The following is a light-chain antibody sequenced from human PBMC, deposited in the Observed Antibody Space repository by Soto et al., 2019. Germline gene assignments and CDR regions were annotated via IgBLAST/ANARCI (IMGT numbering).Light chain of an antibody. V-gene: IGLV1-40*01. J-gene: IGLJ1*01. CDR1: SSNIGAGYD. CDR2: GNS. CDR3: QSYDSSLSGSRV. Sequence: SVLTQPPSVSGAPGQRVTISCTGSSSNIGAGYDVHWYQQLPGTAPKLLVYGNSNRPSGVPDRFSGSKSGTSASLAITGLQAEDEADYYCQSYDSSLSGSRVFGTGTNVTVL.